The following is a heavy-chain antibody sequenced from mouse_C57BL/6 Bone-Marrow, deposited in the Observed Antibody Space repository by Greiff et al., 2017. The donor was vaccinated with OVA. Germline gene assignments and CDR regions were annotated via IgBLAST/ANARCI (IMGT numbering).Heavy chain of an antibody. CDR1: GYTFTSYG. CDR2: IYPRSGNT. J-gene: IGHJ2*01. D-gene: IGHD1-1*01. CDR3: ARSNYYGSSYRFDY. V-gene: IGHV1-81*01. Sequence: QVQLKESGAELARPGASVKLSCKASGYTFTSYGISWVKQRTGQGLEWIGEIYPRSGNTYYNEKFKGKATLTADKSSSTAYMELRSLTSEDSAVYFCARSNYYGSSYRFDYWGQGTTLTVSS.